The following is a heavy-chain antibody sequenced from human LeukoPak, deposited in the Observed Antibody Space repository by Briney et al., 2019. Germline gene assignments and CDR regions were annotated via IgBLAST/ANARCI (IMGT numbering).Heavy chain of an antibody. CDR1: GFTFRGYS. CDR3: ARTAGHYFDY. Sequence: GGSLRLSCAASGFTFRGYSMNWVRQFPGKGLEWVSFITSTSDDMLYADSVKGRFTISRDNAKNTLYLQMNSLRAEDTAAYFCARTAGHYFDYWGQGSLLTVSS. CDR2: ITSTSDDM. V-gene: IGHV3-21*06. D-gene: IGHD2-21*02. J-gene: IGHJ4*02.